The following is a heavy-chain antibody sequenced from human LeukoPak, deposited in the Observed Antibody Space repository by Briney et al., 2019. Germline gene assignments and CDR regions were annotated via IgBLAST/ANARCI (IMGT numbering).Heavy chain of an antibody. CDR3: ARDQGFSYYYYYMDV. J-gene: IGHJ6*03. V-gene: IGHV3-21*01. Sequence: GGSLRLSCAASGFTFSSYSMNWVRQAPGKGLEWVSSISSSSSYIYYADSVKGRFTISRDSAKNSLYLQMNSLRAEDTAVYYCARDQGFSYYYYYMDVWGKGTTVTVSS. CDR2: ISSSSSYI. CDR1: GFTFSSYS. D-gene: IGHD3-3*01.